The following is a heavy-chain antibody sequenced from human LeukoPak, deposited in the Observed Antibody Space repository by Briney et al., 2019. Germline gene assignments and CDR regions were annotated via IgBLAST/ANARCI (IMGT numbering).Heavy chain of an antibody. CDR2: ISGSGGST. D-gene: IGHD3-3*01. V-gene: IGHV3-23*01. Sequence: GGSLRLSCAASGFTFSSYAMSWVRQAPGKGLEWVSAISGSGGSTYYADSVKGRFTISRDNSKNTLYLQMNSLRAEDTAVYYCAKDDLGGHDYYYYYYGMDVWGQGTTVTVSS. CDR3: AKDDLGGHDYYYYYYGMDV. CDR1: GFTFSSYA. J-gene: IGHJ6*02.